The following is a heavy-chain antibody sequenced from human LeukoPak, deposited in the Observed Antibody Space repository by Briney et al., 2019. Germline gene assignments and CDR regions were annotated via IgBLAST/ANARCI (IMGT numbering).Heavy chain of an antibody. V-gene: IGHV5-51*01. CDR3: ARSQLEGDWLDP. CDR1: GYNFPNYW. D-gene: IGHD1-1*01. CDR2: IYPGDSDI. Sequence: GESLKISCKASGYNFPNYWIGWVRQMPGKGLEWMGIIYPGDSDIRYSPSFEGHVTISADRSISAAYLQWSSLKASDTAMYYCARSQLEGDWLDPWGQGTLVTVSS. J-gene: IGHJ5*02.